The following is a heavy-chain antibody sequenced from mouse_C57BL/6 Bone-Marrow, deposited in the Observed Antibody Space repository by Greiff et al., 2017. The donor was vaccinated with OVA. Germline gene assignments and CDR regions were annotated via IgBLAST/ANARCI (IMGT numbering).Heavy chain of an antibody. CDR3: ARKGHSSGDPPWFAY. J-gene: IGHJ3*01. CDR2: IDPANGNT. Sequence: EVKLEESVAELVRPGASVKLSCTASGFNIKNTYMHWVKQRPEQGLEWIGRIDPANGNTKYAPKFQGKATITADTSSNTAYLQLSSLTSEDTAIYYCARKGHSSGDPPWFAYWGQGTLVTVSA. D-gene: IGHD3-2*02. V-gene: IGHV14-3*01. CDR1: GFNIKNTY.